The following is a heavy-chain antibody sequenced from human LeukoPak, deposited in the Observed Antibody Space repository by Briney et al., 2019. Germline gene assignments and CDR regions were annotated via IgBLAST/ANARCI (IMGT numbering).Heavy chain of an antibody. CDR1: GYTFTSYG. V-gene: IGHV1-18*01. CDR3: ARDKVGATRYYYGMDV. J-gene: IGHJ6*02. CDR2: ISAYNGNT. D-gene: IGHD1-26*01. Sequence: PGASVKVSCKASGYTFTSYGSSWVRQAPGQGLEWMGWISAYNGNTNYAQKLKGRVTMTTDTSTSTAYMELRSLRSDDTAVYYCARDKVGATRYYYGMDVWGQGTTVTVSS.